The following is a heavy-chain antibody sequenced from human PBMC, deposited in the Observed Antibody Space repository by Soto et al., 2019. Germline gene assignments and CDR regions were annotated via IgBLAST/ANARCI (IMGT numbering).Heavy chain of an antibody. CDR1: GGTFSSYA. CDR2: IIPIFGTA. D-gene: IGHD1-26*01. Sequence: SVQVSCKASGGTFSSYAISWVRQAPGQGLEWMGGIIPIFGTANYAQKFQGRVTITADESTSTAYMELSSLRSEDTAVYYCARANDIVGALLWFDPWGQGTLVTVSS. CDR3: ARANDIVGALLWFDP. V-gene: IGHV1-69*13. J-gene: IGHJ5*02.